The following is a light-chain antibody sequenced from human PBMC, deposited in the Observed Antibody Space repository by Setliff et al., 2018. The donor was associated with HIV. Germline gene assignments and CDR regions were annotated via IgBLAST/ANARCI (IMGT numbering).Light chain of an antibody. CDR1: KLGDKY. CDR3: QAWDSNTYV. J-gene: IGLJ1*01. CDR2: QDR. Sequence: SYELTQPPSVSVSPGQTASITCSGDKLGDKYVCWYQQKPGQSPVLVIWQDRKRPSGIPERFSGSNSGNTATLTISGTQAMDGADYYCQAWDSNTYVFGTGTKGTVL. V-gene: IGLV3-1*01.